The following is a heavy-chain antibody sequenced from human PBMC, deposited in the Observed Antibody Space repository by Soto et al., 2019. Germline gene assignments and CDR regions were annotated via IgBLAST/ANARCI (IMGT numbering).Heavy chain of an antibody. Sequence: QVQLVESGGGVXXXXXXXXXSCAXSGXXXXXXXXXWVRQXPXXXXXXXAAILYDGRNTYYADSVKGRFTISRDNSKNTLYLEMNSLRAEDTAVYHCAKSRDGYSFYYFYGMDVWGQGTTVTVSS. J-gene: IGHJ6*02. V-gene: IGHV3-30*18. CDR3: AKSRDGYSFYYFYGMDV. CDR1: GXXXXXXX. D-gene: IGHD4-4*01. CDR2: ILYDGRNT.